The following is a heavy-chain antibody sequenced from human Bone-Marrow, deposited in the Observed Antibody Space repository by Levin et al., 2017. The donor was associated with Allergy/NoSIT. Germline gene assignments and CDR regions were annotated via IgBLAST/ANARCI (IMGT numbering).Heavy chain of an antibody. CDR1: GHILSELT. Sequence: ASVKVSCKVSGHILSELTMHWVRQAPGKGFEWMGGYDPEAGERVYAQKFQGRVTMVDDTSTDTAYMELTSLRSEDTAVYFCATRARWLFSIDFWGQGTPVTVSS. J-gene: IGHJ4*02. CDR2: YDPEAGER. V-gene: IGHV1-24*01. D-gene: IGHD6-19*01. CDR3: ATRARWLFSIDF.